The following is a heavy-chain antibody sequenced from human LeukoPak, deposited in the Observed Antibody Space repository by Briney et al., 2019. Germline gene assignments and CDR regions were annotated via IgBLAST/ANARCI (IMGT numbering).Heavy chain of an antibody. J-gene: IGHJ4*02. Sequence: SVKVSCKASGGTXSSYAISWVRQAPGQGLEWMGGIIPIFGTANYAQKLQGRVTITADESTSTAYMELSSLRSDDTAVYYCARDCSGSSCYWIHWGQGTLVTVSS. V-gene: IGHV1-69*13. D-gene: IGHD2-15*01. CDR3: ARDCSGSSCYWIH. CDR2: IIPIFGTA. CDR1: GGTXSSYA.